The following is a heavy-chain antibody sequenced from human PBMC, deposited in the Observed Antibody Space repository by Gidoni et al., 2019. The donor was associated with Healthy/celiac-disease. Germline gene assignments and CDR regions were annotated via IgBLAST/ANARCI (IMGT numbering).Heavy chain of an antibody. CDR1: GYPFTSYA. J-gene: IGHJ4*02. V-gene: IGHV1-3*01. Sequence: QVQLVQSGAEVKKPGASVKVSCKASGYPFTSYAMHWVRQAPGQRLEWMGWINAGNGNTKYSQKFQGRVTITRETSASTAYMELSSLRSEDTAVYYCARGLPLTTVTTLRKTFAGGIPPLYFDYWGQGTLVTVSS. CDR2: INAGNGNT. CDR3: ARGLPLTTVTTLRKTFAGGIPPLYFDY. D-gene: IGHD4-17*01.